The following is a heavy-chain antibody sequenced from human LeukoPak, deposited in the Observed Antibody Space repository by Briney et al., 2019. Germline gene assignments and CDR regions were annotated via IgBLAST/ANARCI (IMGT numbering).Heavy chain of an antibody. CDR2: INTDGSST. CDR3: AREGGYYDSSGYSYYFDY. D-gene: IGHD3-22*01. CDR1: GFTFSNYW. Sequence: GGSLGLSCAASGFTFSNYWIHWVRQAPGKGLVWVSRINTDGSSTTYADSVKGRFTISRDNSKNTLYLQMNSLRAEDTAVYYCAREGGYYDSSGYSYYFDYWGQGTLVTVSS. V-gene: IGHV3-74*03. J-gene: IGHJ4*02.